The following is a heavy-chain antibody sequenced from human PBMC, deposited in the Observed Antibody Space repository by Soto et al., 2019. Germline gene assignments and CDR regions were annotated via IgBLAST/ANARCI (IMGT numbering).Heavy chain of an antibody. CDR1: GFTVSSDY. V-gene: IGHV3-66*01. Sequence: DVQLVESGGGLVQPGGSLRLSCAVSGFTVSSDYKSWVRQAPAKGLEWVSAIYSGGDTYYADSMKGRFTMSRDNSKNTLYLQMNSLRAEDTAVYYCARENTGWPDALVMWGQGTMVTVSS. CDR2: IYSGGDT. J-gene: IGHJ3*02. D-gene: IGHD6-19*01. CDR3: ARENTGWPDALVM.